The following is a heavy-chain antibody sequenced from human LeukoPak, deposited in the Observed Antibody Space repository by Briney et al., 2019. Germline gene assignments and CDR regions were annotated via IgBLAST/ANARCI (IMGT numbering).Heavy chain of an antibody. CDR3: AGVTSWYFDL. CDR2: LYFSGNT. J-gene: IGHJ2*01. CDR1: GTSITNYY. V-gene: IGHV4-59*01. Sequence: SETLSLTCSVSGTSITNYYWSWIRQPPGKGLEWIGYLYFSGNTNYNPSLRSRVTISQDTSKNQFSLKLSSVTAADTAVYYCAGVTSWYFDLWGRGTLVTVSS. D-gene: IGHD1-1*01.